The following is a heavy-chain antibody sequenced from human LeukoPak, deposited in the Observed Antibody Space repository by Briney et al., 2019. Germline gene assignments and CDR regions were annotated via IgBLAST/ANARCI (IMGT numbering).Heavy chain of an antibody. Sequence: SETLSLTCTVSGGSLSPYCWSWIRQPPGRELEWIGDIYYSGNTNYNPSLKSRVTISVDTSKNQFSLKLSSVTAADTAVYYCARSAIAVPGTIDYWGQGTLVTVSS. D-gene: IGHD6-19*01. CDR2: IYYSGNT. J-gene: IGHJ4*02. CDR3: ARSAIAVPGTIDY. V-gene: IGHV4-59*01. CDR1: GGSLSPYC.